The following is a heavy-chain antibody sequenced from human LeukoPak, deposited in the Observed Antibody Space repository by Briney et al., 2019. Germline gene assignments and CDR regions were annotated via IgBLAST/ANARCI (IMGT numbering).Heavy chain of an antibody. V-gene: IGHV4-39*07. J-gene: IGHJ4*02. CDR2: IYYSGST. D-gene: IGHD1/OR15-1a*01. Sequence: PSETLSLTCTVSGGSISTSIYYWGWIRQPPGKGLEWIGSIYYSGSTYYSPSLKSRVTISVDTSKNQFSLKLSSVTAADTAVYYCARSQSTGTDYWGQGTLVTVSS. CDR3: ARSQSTGTDY. CDR1: GGSISTSIYY.